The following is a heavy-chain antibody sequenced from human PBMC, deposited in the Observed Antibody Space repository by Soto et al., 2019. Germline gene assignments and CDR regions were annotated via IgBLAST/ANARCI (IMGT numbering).Heavy chain of an antibody. CDR1: GFTFSSYA. V-gene: IGHV3-64D*06. J-gene: IGHJ6*02. D-gene: IGHD2-15*01. CDR3: LVCSGGSCPEYGMDV. CDR2: ISSNGGST. Sequence: GGSLRLSCSASGFTFSSYAMHWVRQAPGKGLEYVSAISSNGGSTYYADSVKGRFTISRDNSKNTLYLQMSSLRAEDTAVYYCLVCSGGSCPEYGMDVWRQRTTVTVSS.